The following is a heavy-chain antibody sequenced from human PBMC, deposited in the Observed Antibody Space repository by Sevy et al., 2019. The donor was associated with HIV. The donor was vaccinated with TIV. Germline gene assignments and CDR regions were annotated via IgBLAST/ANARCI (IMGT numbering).Heavy chain of an antibody. V-gene: IGHV1-18*01. CDR2: IGVNNGKT. CDR1: GYNFNTYG. D-gene: IGHD3-22*01. J-gene: IGHJ4*02. Sequence: ASVKVSCKASGYNFNTYGITWVRQAPGQGLEWMGWIGVNNGKTNYAGRLQARISMTADTSTSTVYMELRTLTSDDTAMYFCARDSYYYDMHSSYRPPDYWGQGTLVTVSS. CDR3: ARDSYYYDMHSSYRPPDY.